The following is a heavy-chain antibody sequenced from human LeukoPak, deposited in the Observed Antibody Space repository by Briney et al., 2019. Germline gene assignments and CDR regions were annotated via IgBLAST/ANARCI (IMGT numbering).Heavy chain of an antibody. CDR2: IIPIFGTT. CDR3: ARGRELLHYFDY. V-gene: IGHV1-69*13. CDR1: GGTFSTYA. D-gene: IGHD1-26*01. Sequence: GASVKVSCKASGGTFSTYAINWVRQAPGQGLEWMGGIIPIFGTTNYAQKFQGRVTITADESTSTAYMELSGLRSEDTAVYYCARGRELLHYFDYWGQGTLVTVSS. J-gene: IGHJ4*02.